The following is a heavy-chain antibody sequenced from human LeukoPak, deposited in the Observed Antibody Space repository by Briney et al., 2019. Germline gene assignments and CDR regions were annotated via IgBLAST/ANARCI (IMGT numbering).Heavy chain of an antibody. CDR3: AKDYGSGSGTFDAFDI. J-gene: IGHJ3*02. Sequence: PGGSLRLSCAASGFTFDDYAMHWVRQAPGKGLEWFSGISWNSGSIGYADSVKGRFTISRDNAKNSLYLQMNSLRAEDMALYYCAKDYGSGSGTFDAFDIWGQGTMVTVSS. V-gene: IGHV3-9*03. D-gene: IGHD1-26*01. CDR1: GFTFDDYA. CDR2: ISWNSGSI.